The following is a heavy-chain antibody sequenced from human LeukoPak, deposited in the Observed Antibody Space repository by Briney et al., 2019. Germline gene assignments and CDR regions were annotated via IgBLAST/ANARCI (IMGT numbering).Heavy chain of an antibody. CDR2: ISYDGSNK. CDR3: ARDPLIDPYGSGSYYID. V-gene: IGHV3-30*03. Sequence: HPGRSLRLSCAASGFTFSSYGMHWVRQAPGKGLEWVAVISYDGSNKYYADSVKGRFTISRDNSKNTLYLQMNSLRAEDTAAYYCARDPLIDPYGSGSYYIDWGQGTLVTVSS. CDR1: GFTFSSYG. J-gene: IGHJ4*02. D-gene: IGHD3-10*01.